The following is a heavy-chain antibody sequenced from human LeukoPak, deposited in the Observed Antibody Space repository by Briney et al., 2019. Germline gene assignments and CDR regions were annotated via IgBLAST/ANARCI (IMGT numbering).Heavy chain of an antibody. Sequence: PGGSLRLFCAASGFTFSSYSMKWVRQAPGKGLEWVSSISSSSRYIYYADSAKGPFTISRDNAKNSLYVHMHSVRAEDTDVYYCARTCSGGSCYFGGSSWGQGTLVTVSS. CDR2: ISSSSRYI. V-gene: IGHV3-21*01. CDR1: GFTFSSYS. CDR3: ARTCSGGSCYFGGSS. D-gene: IGHD2-15*01. J-gene: IGHJ4*02.